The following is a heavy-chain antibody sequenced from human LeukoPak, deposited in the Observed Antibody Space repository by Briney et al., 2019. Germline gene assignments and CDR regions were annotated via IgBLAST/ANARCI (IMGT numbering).Heavy chain of an antibody. CDR1: IFSFSSYS. CDR2: INSGSNSI. Sequence: GGSLRLSCAASIFSFSSYSMNWVRQAPGKGLGWVSYINSGSNSIHYADSVKGRFTISRDNARSSLYLQMNSLRDEDTAVYYCARGLDGNSIWYFDLWGRGTLVSVSS. CDR3: ARGLDGNSIWYFDL. V-gene: IGHV3-48*02. D-gene: IGHD4-23*01. J-gene: IGHJ2*01.